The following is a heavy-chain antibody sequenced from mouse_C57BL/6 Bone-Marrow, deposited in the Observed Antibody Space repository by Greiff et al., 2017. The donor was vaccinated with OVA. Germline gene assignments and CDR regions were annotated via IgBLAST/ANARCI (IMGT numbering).Heavy chain of an antibody. CDR2: SRNKANDYTT. D-gene: IGHD1-1*01. Sequence: EVKLVESGGGLVQSGRSLRLSCATSGFTFSDFYMEWVRQAPGKGLEWIAASRNKANDYTTEYSASVKGRFIVSRDTSQSILYLQMNALRAEDTAIYYGARDGDYYGSGFAYWGQGTLVTVSA. CDR3: ARDGDYYGSGFAY. J-gene: IGHJ3*01. V-gene: IGHV7-1*01. CDR1: GFTFSDFY.